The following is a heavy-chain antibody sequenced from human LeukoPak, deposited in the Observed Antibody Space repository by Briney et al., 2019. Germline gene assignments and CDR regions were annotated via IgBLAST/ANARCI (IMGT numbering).Heavy chain of an antibody. CDR1: GFTFSDAW. V-gene: IGHV3-74*01. Sequence: PGGSLRLSCAASGFTFSDAWMSWVRQAPGKGLVWVSRIDTDGSSTSYADSVKGRFTISRDNAKNTLYLQMNSLRAEDAAVYYCASLYGPGIAVAGHYWGQGTLVTVSS. J-gene: IGHJ4*02. CDR3: ASLYGPGIAVAGHY. CDR2: IDTDGSST. D-gene: IGHD6-19*01.